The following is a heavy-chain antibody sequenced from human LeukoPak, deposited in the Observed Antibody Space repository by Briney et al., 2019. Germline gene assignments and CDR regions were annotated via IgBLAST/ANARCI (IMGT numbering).Heavy chain of an antibody. CDR1: GIIFIDHW. CDR3: VNDLARRGGY. V-gene: IGHV3-7*01. CDR2: IKHDSSEK. D-gene: IGHD3-16*01. Sequence: GGSLRLSCAVSGIIFIDHWMSWVRQAPGKGLEGVANIKHDSSEKYYVDSVRGRFTISRDNAKNPLYLQMNSLRAEDTAVYYCVNDLARRGGYWGQGTLVTVSA. J-gene: IGHJ4*02.